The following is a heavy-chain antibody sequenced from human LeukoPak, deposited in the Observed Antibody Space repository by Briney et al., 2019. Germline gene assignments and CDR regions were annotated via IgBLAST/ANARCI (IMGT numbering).Heavy chain of an antibody. Sequence: GGSLRLSCAASGFTFSSYSMNWVRQAPGKGLEWVSSISSSSSYIYYADSVKGRFTISRDNAKNSLYLQMNSLRAEDTAAYYCARALSPGAFDIWGQGTMVTVSS. CDR3: ARALSPGAFDI. CDR2: ISSSSSYI. V-gene: IGHV3-21*01. J-gene: IGHJ3*02. D-gene: IGHD2/OR15-2a*01. CDR1: GFTFSSYS.